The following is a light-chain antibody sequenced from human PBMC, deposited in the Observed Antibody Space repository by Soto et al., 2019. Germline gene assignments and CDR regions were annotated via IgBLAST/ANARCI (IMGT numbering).Light chain of an antibody. CDR1: QSISTY. CDR2: AAP. CDR3: QQCYSSPRT. Sequence: DIPMPQSPSSLSASVGDSVTITCRASQSISTYLNWYQLKPGNAPKLLLSAAPGFQSEVPSNFSCSGSGTGFTLTIGSLQPEDFATYYGQQCYSSPRTFGQGTKVEIK. V-gene: IGKV1-39*01. J-gene: IGKJ1*01.